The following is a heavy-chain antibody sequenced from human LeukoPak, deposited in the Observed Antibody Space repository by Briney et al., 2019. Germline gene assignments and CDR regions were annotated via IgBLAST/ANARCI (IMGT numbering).Heavy chain of an antibody. CDR3: ARPYYSNYYYYGMDV. CDR1: GFTFSSYA. J-gene: IGHJ6*02. D-gene: IGHD4-11*01. Sequence: GRSLRLSCAASGFTFSSYAMHWVRQAPGKGLEWVAVISYDGSNKYYADSVKGRFTISRDNSKNTLYLQMNSLRAEDTAVYYCARPYYSNYYYYGMDVWGQGTTVTVSS. V-gene: IGHV3-30-3*01. CDR2: ISYDGSNK.